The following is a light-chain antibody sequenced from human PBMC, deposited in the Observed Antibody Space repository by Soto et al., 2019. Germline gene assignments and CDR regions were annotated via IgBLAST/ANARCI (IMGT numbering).Light chain of an antibody. CDR1: QSISSY. CDR2: AAS. CDR3: QQSYSTPPYT. V-gene: IGKV1-39*01. J-gene: IGKJ2*01. Sequence: DIQMTQSPSSLSASVGDRVTITCRASQSISSYLNWYQQKPGKAPKLLIYAASSLQSGVPSRFSGSGSGTDFTLTISSLQNEDFATYYCQQSYSTPPYTFGQGTKLEIK.